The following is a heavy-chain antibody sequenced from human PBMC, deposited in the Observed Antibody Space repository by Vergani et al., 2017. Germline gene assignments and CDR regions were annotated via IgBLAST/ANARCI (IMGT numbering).Heavy chain of an antibody. D-gene: IGHD2-2*02. CDR2: ISGSGGCI. CDR1: GFTFSSYA. J-gene: IGHJ3*02. Sequence: EVQLLESGGGLVQPGGSLRLSCAASGFTFSSYAMSWVRQAPGKGLEWVSAISGSGGCIYYADSVKGRFTISRDNSKNTLYLQMNSLRAEDTAVYYCAKDFCSSTSCYTPPDGFDNWGQGTMVTVSS. V-gene: IGHV3-23*01. CDR3: AKDFCSSTSCYTPPDGFDN.